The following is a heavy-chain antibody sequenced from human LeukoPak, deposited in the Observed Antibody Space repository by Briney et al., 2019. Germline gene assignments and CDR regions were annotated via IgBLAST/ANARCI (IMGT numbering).Heavy chain of an antibody. CDR3: ARDVSSGYLGFDY. Sequence: PGGSLRLSCAASGFTFNTYGMQWVRQAPGKGLEWVAAIWYDGSEKYYADSVKGRFTISRDNSKNTLYVQMNSLRVEDTAVYYCARDVSSGYLGFDYWGQGTLVTVSS. CDR2: IWYDGSEK. D-gene: IGHD3-22*01. CDR1: GFTFNTYG. V-gene: IGHV3-33*01. J-gene: IGHJ4*02.